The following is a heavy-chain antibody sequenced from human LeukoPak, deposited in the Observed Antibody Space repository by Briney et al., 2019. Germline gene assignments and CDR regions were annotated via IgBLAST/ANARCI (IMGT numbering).Heavy chain of an antibody. D-gene: IGHD3-10*01. CDR2: INHSGST. CDR1: GGSFSGYC. J-gene: IGHJ4*02. V-gene: IGHV4-34*01. CDR3: ARGVYYYGSGSYYY. Sequence: SETLSLTCAVYGGSFSGYCWSWLRQPPGKGLEWNGEINHSGSTNYNPSLKSRVTISVDTSKNQFSLKLSSVTAADTAVYYCARGVYYYGSGSYYYWGQGTLVTVSS.